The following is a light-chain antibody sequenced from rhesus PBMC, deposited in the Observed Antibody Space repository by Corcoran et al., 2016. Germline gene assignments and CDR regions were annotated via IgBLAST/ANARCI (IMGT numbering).Light chain of an antibody. J-gene: IGKJ3*01. CDR3: LQYSSSPFT. V-gene: IGKV1-22*01. Sequence: DIQMTQSPSSLSASVGDTVTITCRASQSISSWLDWYQQKPGKAHNLLSFTASSLQSGVPSRFSGSGSGTDVTLTISSLQPEDFATYYCLQYSSSPFTFGPGTKLDIK. CDR2: TAS. CDR1: QSISSW.